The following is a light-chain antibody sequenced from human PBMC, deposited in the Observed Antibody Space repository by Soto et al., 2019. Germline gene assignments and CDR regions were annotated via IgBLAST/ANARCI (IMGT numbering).Light chain of an antibody. V-gene: IGLV2-14*01. J-gene: IGLJ2*01. CDR2: GVT. CDR3: CSYTRNINAHLI. CDR1: STDVGGYDF. Sequence: QSALTQPASVSGSPGQSITISCTGTSTDVGGYDFVSWYQHHPHKAPKLIIYGVTNRPSGVSNRFSGSKSGNTASLTISGLQAADEAHYYCCSYTRNINAHLIFGGGTKLTVL.